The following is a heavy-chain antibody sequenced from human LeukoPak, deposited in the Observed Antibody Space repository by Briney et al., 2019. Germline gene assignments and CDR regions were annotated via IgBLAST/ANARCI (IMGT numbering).Heavy chain of an antibody. CDR2: ISYDGSNK. Sequence: GGSLRLSCAASGFTFSSYGMHWVRQAPGKGLEWVAVISYDGSNKYYADSVKGRFTISRDNSKNTLYLQMNSLRAEDTAVYYCAKDRSVLLWFGESVGFDYWGQGTLVTVSS. J-gene: IGHJ4*02. V-gene: IGHV3-30*18. D-gene: IGHD3-10*01. CDR3: AKDRSVLLWFGESVGFDY. CDR1: GFTFSSYG.